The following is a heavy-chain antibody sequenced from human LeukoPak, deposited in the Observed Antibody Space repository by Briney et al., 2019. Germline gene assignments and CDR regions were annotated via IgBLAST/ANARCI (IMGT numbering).Heavy chain of an antibody. CDR3: ARAGGDGYNSVLCAFDY. J-gene: IGHJ4*02. V-gene: IGHV3-53*01. CDR2: IYSGGST. CDR1: GFTVSSNY. D-gene: IGHD5-24*01. Sequence: PPGGSLRLSCAASGFTVSSNYMSWVRQAPGKGLEWVSVIYSGGSTYYADSVKGRFTISRDNSKNTLYLQMNSLRAEDTAVYYCARAGGDGYNSVLCAFDYWGQGTLVTVSS.